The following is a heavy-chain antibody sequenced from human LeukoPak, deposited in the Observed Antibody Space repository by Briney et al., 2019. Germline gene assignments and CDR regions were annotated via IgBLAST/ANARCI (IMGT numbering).Heavy chain of an antibody. Sequence: PSETLSLTCTVSGGSISSYYWSWIRQPPGKGLEWIGYIYYSGSTNYNPSLKSRVTISVDTSKNQFSLKLSFVTAADTAVYYCARRTYYYDSSGYYLDYGMDVWGQGTTVTVSS. CDR2: IYYSGST. D-gene: IGHD3-22*01. CDR3: ARRTYYYDSSGYYLDYGMDV. CDR1: GGSISSYY. V-gene: IGHV4-59*08. J-gene: IGHJ6*02.